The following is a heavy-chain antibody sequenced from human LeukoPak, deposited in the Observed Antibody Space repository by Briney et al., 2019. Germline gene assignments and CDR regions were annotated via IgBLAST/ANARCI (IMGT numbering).Heavy chain of an antibody. V-gene: IGHV4-59*08. CDR3: ARLSIVGATNFDY. Sequence: SETLSLTCTVSGASITSYYWSWIRQPPGKGLEWIGYIYYSGSTTYKPSLKSRVNISVDTSKNQFSLELSSVTAADTAVYYCARLSIVGATNFDYWGQGTLVTVSS. CDR2: IYYSGST. CDR1: GASITSYY. D-gene: IGHD1-26*01. J-gene: IGHJ4*02.